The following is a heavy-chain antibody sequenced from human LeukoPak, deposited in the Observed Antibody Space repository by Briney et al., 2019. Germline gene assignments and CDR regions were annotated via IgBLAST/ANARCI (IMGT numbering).Heavy chain of an antibody. CDR2: INPNSGGT. CDR1: GYTFTGYY. D-gene: IGHD3-22*01. Sequence: ASVKVSCKASGYTFTGYYMHWVRQAPGQGLEWMGWINPNSGGTNYAQKFRGRVTMTRDTSISTAYMELSRLRSDDTAVYYCAREGGYDVVVVFDPWGQGTLVTVSS. J-gene: IGHJ5*02. V-gene: IGHV1-2*02. CDR3: AREGGYDVVVVFDP.